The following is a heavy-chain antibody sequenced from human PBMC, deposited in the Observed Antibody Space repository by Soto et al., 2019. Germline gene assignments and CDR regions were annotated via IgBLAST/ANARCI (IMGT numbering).Heavy chain of an antibody. CDR3: ARLLYDFWSGYYRRGPLDV. CDR2: ISYDGSNK. CDR1: GFTFSNYG. D-gene: IGHD3-3*01. Sequence: PVGSLRLSCAASGFTFSNYGMHWVRQAPGKGLEWVAVISYDGSNKYYADSVKGRFTISRDNSKNTLYLQMNSLRDEDTAVYYCARLLYDFWSGYYRRGPLDVWGQGTTVTVSS. J-gene: IGHJ6*02. V-gene: IGHV3-30*03.